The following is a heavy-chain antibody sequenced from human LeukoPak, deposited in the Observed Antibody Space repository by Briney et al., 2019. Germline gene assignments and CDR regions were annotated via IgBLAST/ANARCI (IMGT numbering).Heavy chain of an antibody. CDR2: ISGSGGST. J-gene: IGHJ4*02. D-gene: IGHD3-9*01. V-gene: IGHV3-23*01. CDR1: GFTFSSYA. CDR3: AKDHPKLRYFDWLDTIDY. Sequence: GGSLRLSCAASGFTFSSYAMSWVRQAPGKGLAWVSAISGSGGSTYYADSVKGRFTISRGNSKNTLYLQMNSLRAEDTAIYYCAKDHPKLRYFDWLDTIDYWGQGTLVTVSS.